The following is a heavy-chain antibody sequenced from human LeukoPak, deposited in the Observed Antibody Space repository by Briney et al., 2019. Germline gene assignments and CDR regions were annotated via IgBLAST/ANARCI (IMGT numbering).Heavy chain of an antibody. CDR2: ISSAGTT. Sequence: PGGSLRLSCASSGLSFSTSWMTWVRQAPGKGLEWVSIISSAGTTYYADSVKGRFTISRDNSKNTVYLQVNSLRDEDTAVYYCARDLEAANTYYFDYWGQGTMVTVSS. CDR1: GLSFSTSW. CDR3: ARDLEAANTYYFDY. V-gene: IGHV3-66*01. D-gene: IGHD6-13*01. J-gene: IGHJ4*02.